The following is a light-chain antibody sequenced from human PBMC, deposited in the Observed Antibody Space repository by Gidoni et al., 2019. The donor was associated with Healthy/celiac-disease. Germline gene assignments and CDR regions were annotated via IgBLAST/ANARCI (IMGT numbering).Light chain of an antibody. CDR3: QQYNNWLT. Sequence: EIVMTQSPATLSVSPGERATLSCRASQSVSSNLAWYQQKPGQAPRLLIYGASTRSTGIPARFSGSGSGIEFTLTISSLQSEDFAVYYCQQYNNWLTFXGXTKVEIK. CDR1: QSVSSN. V-gene: IGKV3-15*01. CDR2: GAS. J-gene: IGKJ4*01.